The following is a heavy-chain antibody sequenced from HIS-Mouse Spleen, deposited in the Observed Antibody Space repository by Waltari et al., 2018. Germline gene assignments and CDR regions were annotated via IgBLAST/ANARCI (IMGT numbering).Heavy chain of an antibody. CDR1: GGSISSSSYY. CDR2: IYYSGST. V-gene: IGHV4-39*01. J-gene: IGHJ4*02. Sequence: QLQLQESGPGLVKPSETLSLPCTVSGGSISSSSYYLGWIRQAPGKGLEWIGSIYYSGSTYYNPSLKSRVTISVDTSKIQFSLKLSSVTAADTAVYYCARSMITFGGVMADDYWGQGTLVTVSS. D-gene: IGHD3-16*01. CDR3: ARSMITFGGVMADDY.